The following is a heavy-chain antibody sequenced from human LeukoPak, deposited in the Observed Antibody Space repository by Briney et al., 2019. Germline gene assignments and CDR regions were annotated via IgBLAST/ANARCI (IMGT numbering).Heavy chain of an antibody. V-gene: IGHV4-59*12. Sequence: SETLSLTCTVSGGSISSYYWSWIRQPPGKGLEWIGYIYYSGSTNYNPSLKSRVTISVDTSKNQFSLNLSSVTAADTAVYYCARAPAGSSKYEYWGQGILVTVSS. CDR1: GGSISSYY. CDR3: ARAPAGSSKYEY. J-gene: IGHJ4*02. D-gene: IGHD6-13*01. CDR2: IYYSGST.